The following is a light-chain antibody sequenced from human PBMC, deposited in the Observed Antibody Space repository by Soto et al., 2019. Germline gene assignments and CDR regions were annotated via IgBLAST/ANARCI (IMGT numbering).Light chain of an antibody. CDR2: DAS. CDR1: QDIGNS. CDR3: QHYHNLPRT. V-gene: IGKV1-33*01. Sequence: DIQMTQSPSSLSASVGDRVTITCQASQDIGNSLNWYQQKPGKAPKLLIFDASKLETRVPSRFSGSGSGTDFTVTVSSLQPEDIATYFCQHYHNLPRTFGQGTKLEIK. J-gene: IGKJ2*01.